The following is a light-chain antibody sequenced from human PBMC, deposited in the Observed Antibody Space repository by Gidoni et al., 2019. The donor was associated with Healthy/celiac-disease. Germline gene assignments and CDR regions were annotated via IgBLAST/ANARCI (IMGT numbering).Light chain of an antibody. CDR1: PSASSN. Sequence: EIVMTQSPATPSVSPGDRATLSCRASPSASSNLAWYQQKPGQAPRLLIYGASTRATGIPARFSGGGCGTEFTLTISSLQSEDFAVYYCQQYNNWPPDTFGQGTKLEIK. CDR2: GAS. V-gene: IGKV3-15*01. J-gene: IGKJ2*01. CDR3: QQYNNWPPDT.